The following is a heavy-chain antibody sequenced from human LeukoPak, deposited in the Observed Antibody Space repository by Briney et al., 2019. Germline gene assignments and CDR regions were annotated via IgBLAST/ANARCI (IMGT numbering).Heavy chain of an antibody. CDR1: GLTFSSYW. J-gene: IGHJ3*02. V-gene: IGHV3-11*01. CDR3: ASELRLWNAFDI. CDR2: ISSSGSTI. Sequence: GGSLRPSCAASGLTFSSYWRSWIRQAPGKGLEWVSYISSSGSTIYYADSVKGRFTISRDNAKNSLYLQMNSLRAEDTAVYYCASELRLWNAFDIWGQGTMVTVSS. D-gene: IGHD5-18*01.